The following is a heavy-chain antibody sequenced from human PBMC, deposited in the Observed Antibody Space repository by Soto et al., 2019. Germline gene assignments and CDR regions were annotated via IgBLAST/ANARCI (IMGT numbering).Heavy chain of an antibody. CDR1: GGSISSGGYY. V-gene: IGHV4-31*03. CDR2: IYYSGST. Sequence: SETLSLTCTVSGGSISSGGYYWSWIRQHPGKGLEWIGYIYYSGSTYYNPSLKSRVTISVDTSKNQFSLKLSSVTAADTAVYYCARDVTERYCSGGSCHNWFDPWGQGTLVTVSS. D-gene: IGHD2-15*01. CDR3: ARDVTERYCSGGSCHNWFDP. J-gene: IGHJ5*02.